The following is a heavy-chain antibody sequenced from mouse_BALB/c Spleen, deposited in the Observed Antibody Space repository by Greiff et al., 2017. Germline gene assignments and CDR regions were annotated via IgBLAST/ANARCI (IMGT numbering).Heavy chain of an antibody. V-gene: IGHV5-6*01. D-gene: IGHD4-1*01. CDR2: ISSGGSYT. CDR3: ATGTGFDY. CDR1: GFTFSSYG. J-gene: IGHJ2*01. Sequence: EVQRVESGGGLVQPGGSRKLSCAASGFTFSSYGMSWVRQTPDKRLEWVATISSGGSYTYYPDSVKGRFTISRDNAKNTLYLQMSSLKSEDTAMYYCATGTGFDYWGQGTTLTVSS.